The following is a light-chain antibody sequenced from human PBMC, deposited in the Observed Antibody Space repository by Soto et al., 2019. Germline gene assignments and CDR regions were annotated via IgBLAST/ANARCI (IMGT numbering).Light chain of an antibody. CDR1: QTISNW. Sequence: DIQMTQSPSTLSASVGDRVTITCRASQTISNWLAWYQQKPGKAPKLLIYKASSLESGVPSRFSGSGSGTEFTFTISSLQPDDFATYYCQKYNSYGGTFGQGTQVEIK. J-gene: IGKJ1*01. CDR2: KAS. CDR3: QKYNSYGGT. V-gene: IGKV1-5*03.